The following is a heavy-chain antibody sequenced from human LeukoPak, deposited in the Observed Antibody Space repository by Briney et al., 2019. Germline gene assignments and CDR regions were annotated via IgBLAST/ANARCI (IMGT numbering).Heavy chain of an antibody. V-gene: IGHV3-23*01. D-gene: IGHD6-6*01. Sequence: GGSLRLSCAASGFTFSSYAMSWVRQAPGKGLEWVSAISGSGGSTYYADSVKGRFTISRDNSKNTLYLQMNSLRAEDTAVYYCAKAGFEYSSSSEDYWGQGTLVTVSS. CDR3: AKAGFEYSSSSEDY. CDR2: ISGSGGST. CDR1: GFTFSSYA. J-gene: IGHJ4*02.